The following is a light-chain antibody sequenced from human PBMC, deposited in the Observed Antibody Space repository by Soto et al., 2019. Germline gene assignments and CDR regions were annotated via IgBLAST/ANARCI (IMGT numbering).Light chain of an antibody. Sequence: QPVLTQPPSASGTPGQRVTISCSGSSSNIGSNTVNWYQQLPGTAPKLLIYSNNQRPSGVPDRFSGSKSGTSASLAISGLQSEDEADYYCAAWDDSLNGRVFGGGTNVTVL. CDR1: SSNIGSNT. J-gene: IGLJ3*02. CDR2: SNN. CDR3: AAWDDSLNGRV. V-gene: IGLV1-44*01.